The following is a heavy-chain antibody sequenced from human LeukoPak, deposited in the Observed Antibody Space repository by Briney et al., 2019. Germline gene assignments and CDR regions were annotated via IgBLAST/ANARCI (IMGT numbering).Heavy chain of an antibody. CDR3: ARYDILTGLQGGFFDY. CDR1: GYSISSSNW. J-gene: IGHJ4*02. V-gene: IGHV4-28*01. Sequence: PSETLSLTCAVSGYSISSSNWWGWIRQSPGKGLEWIGNIYYSGSTYYNPSLKSRVTMSVDTSKNQFSLKLSSVTAVDTAVYYCARYDILTGLQGGFFDYWGQGTLVTGSS. CDR2: IYYSGST. D-gene: IGHD3-9*01.